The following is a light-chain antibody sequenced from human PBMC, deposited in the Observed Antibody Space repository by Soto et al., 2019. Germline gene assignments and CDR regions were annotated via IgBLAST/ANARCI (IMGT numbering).Light chain of an antibody. CDR2: DAS. CDR1: QSVTTY. J-gene: IGKJ5*01. CDR3: QRRSNGPPEIT. Sequence: ETVLAQSPATLSLSPGERDTLSCRAIQSVTTYLAWYQQKPGQAPRLLSYDASTRATGIPARFSGSGSGTDFTLTISSLEPEDFAVYCCQRRSNGPPEITFGQGTRLEIK. V-gene: IGKV3-11*01.